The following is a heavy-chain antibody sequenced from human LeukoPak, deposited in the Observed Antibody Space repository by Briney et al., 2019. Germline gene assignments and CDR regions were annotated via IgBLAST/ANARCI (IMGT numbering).Heavy chain of an antibody. CDR2: INHSGST. Sequence: SETLSLTCTVSSGSISSSSYYWSWIRQPPGKGLEWIGEINHSGSTNYNPSLKSRVTISVDTSKNQFSLKLSSVTAADTAVYYCARGFRWTMVRGPHAFDIWGQGTMVTVSS. D-gene: IGHD3-10*01. J-gene: IGHJ3*02. CDR1: SGSISSSSYY. CDR3: ARGFRWTMVRGPHAFDI. V-gene: IGHV4-39*07.